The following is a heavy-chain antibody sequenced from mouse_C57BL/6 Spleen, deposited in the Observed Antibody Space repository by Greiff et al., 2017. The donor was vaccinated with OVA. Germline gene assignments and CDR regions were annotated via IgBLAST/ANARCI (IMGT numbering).Heavy chain of an antibody. D-gene: IGHD4-1*01. V-gene: IGHV2-5*01. Sequence: VHLVESGPGLVQPSQSLSITCTVSGFSLTSYGVHWVRQSPGKGLEWLGVIWRGGSTDYNAAFMSRLSITKDNSKSQVFFKMNSLQADDTAIYYCAKKELGLYAMDYWGQGTSVTVSS. J-gene: IGHJ4*01. CDR2: IWRGGST. CDR3: AKKELGLYAMDY. CDR1: GFSLTSYG.